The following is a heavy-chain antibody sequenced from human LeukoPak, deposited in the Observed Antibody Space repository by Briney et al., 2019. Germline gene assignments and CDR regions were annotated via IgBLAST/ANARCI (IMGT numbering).Heavy chain of an antibody. CDR1: GYTFTSYG. CDR2: ISAYNGNT. V-gene: IGHV1-18*01. J-gene: IGHJ6*03. D-gene: IGHD7-27*01. Sequence: ASVKVSCKASGYTFTSYGISWVRQAPGQGLEWMGWISAYNGNTNYAQKLQGRVTMTTDASTSTAYMELRSLRSDDTAVYYCARDPRLGIGYYYYMDVWGKGITVTVSS. CDR3: ARDPRLGIGYYYYMDV.